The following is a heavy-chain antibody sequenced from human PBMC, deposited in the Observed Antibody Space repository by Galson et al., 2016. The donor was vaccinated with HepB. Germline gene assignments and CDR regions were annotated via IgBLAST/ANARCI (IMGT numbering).Heavy chain of an antibody. CDR3: ARDLVYPGDYGKYYYYGMDV. J-gene: IGHJ6*02. Sequence: SLRLSCAVSGFTFSRSWMHWVCQAPEKGLEWVAVISYDGSNKYYADSVKGRFTISRDNSKNTLYLQMNSLRVEDTAVYYCARDLVYPGDYGKYYYYGMDVRGQGTTVTVSS. CDR1: GFTFSRSW. D-gene: IGHD4-17*01. V-gene: IGHV3-30*03. CDR2: ISYDGSNK.